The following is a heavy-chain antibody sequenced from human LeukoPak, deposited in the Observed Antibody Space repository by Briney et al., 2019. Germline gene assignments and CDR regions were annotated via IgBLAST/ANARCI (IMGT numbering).Heavy chain of an antibody. J-gene: IGHJ5*02. Sequence: PGGSPRLSCAASGFTFSSYGMHWVRQAPGKGLEWVAVISYDGSNKYYADSVKGRFTISRDNSKNTLYLQMNSLRAEDTAVYYCARDLDGYRSGNGAWGQGTLVTVSS. CDR1: GFTFSSYG. V-gene: IGHV3-30*03. CDR2: ISYDGSNK. CDR3: ARDLDGYRSGNGA. D-gene: IGHD5-12*01.